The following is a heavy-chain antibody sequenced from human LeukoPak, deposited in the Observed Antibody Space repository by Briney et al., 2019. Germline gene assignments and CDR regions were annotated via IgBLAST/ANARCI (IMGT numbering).Heavy chain of an antibody. V-gene: IGHV3-23*01. Sequence: GGTLRLSCAASGFTFSSYGMSWVRQAPGKGLEWVSAISGSGGSTYYADSVKGRFTISRDNSKNTLYLQMNSLRAEDTAVYYCAKVLSYYDSSGSNGDAFDIWGQGTMVTVSS. CDR1: GFTFSSYG. CDR3: AKVLSYYDSSGSNGDAFDI. CDR2: ISGSGGST. J-gene: IGHJ3*02. D-gene: IGHD3-22*01.